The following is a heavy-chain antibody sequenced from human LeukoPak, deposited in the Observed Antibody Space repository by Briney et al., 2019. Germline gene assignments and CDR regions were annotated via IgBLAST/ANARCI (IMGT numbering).Heavy chain of an antibody. CDR3: ARGKRWLQSPPYFDY. CDR2: IYHSGST. CDR1: GSPISSSNW. Sequence: SGTLSLTCAVSGSPISSSNWWSWVRQPPGKGLEWIGEIYHSGSTNYNPSLKSRVTISVDKSKNQFSLKLSSVTAADTAVYYCARGKRWLQSPPYFDYWGQGTLVTVSS. J-gene: IGHJ4*02. D-gene: IGHD5-24*01. V-gene: IGHV4-4*02.